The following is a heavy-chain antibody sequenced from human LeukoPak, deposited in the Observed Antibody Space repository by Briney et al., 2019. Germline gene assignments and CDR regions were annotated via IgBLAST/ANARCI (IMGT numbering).Heavy chain of an antibody. J-gene: IGHJ5*02. D-gene: IGHD3-16*01. V-gene: IGHV3-9*01. CDR1: GFTFDDYA. CDR2: ISWNSGSI. Sequence: GGSLRLSCAASGFTFDDYAMHWVRQAPGKGLEWVSGISWNSGSIGYADSVKGRFTISRDNAKNSLYLQMNSLRAEDTALYYCAKDAEGGCFDHWGQGTLVTVSS. CDR3: AKDAEGGCFDH.